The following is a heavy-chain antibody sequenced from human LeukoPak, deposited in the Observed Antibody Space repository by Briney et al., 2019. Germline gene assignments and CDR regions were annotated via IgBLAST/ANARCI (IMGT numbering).Heavy chain of an antibody. V-gene: IGHV3-43*02. Sequence: GGSLRLSCAASGFTFEDYAMHWVRQAPGKGLEWVSFITGDGSSTYYADSVKGRFTISRDNSKNSLYLQMNSLRIEDTALYYCAKDRETTCYDHWGQGTLVTVSS. J-gene: IGHJ1*01. CDR2: ITGDGSST. CDR1: GFTFEDYA. D-gene: IGHD2/OR15-2a*01. CDR3: AKDRETTCYDH.